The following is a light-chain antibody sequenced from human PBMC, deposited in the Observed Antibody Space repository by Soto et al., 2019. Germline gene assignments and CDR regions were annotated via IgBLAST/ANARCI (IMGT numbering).Light chain of an antibody. J-gene: IGKJ2*01. Sequence: DIQMTQSPSSLSASVGDRVTITRQASQDIATYLNWFQQKPGKAPKLLIYDASNLETGVPSRFSGSSSGTQFTFTINSLQPEDVATYYCQQYDNLVYTFGQGTKVDLK. V-gene: IGKV1-33*01. CDR2: DAS. CDR3: QQYDNLVYT. CDR1: QDIATY.